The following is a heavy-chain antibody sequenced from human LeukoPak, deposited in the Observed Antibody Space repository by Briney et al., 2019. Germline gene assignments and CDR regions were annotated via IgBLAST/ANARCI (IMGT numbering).Heavy chain of an antibody. Sequence: GGSLRLSCAASGFTFSSYGMHWVRQAPGKGPEWVAVISYDGSNKYYADSVKGRFTISRDNSKNTLYLQMNSLRAEDTAVYYCAKDHEATVTTYWFDPWGQGTLVTVSS. J-gene: IGHJ5*02. D-gene: IGHD4-17*01. CDR1: GFTFSSYG. CDR3: AKDHEATVTTYWFDP. V-gene: IGHV3-30*18. CDR2: ISYDGSNK.